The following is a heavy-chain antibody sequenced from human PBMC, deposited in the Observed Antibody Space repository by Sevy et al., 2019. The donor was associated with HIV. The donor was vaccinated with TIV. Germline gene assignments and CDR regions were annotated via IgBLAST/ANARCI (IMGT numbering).Heavy chain of an antibody. D-gene: IGHD1-26*01. CDR1: GFTFSSFS. J-gene: IGHJ4*02. CDR2: INGGGGSI. CDR3: ARPTPRIAPSSAAFFDY. V-gene: IGHV3-23*01. Sequence: GGSLRLSCAASGFTFSSFSMSWVRHIPGKGLEWVSTINGGGGSIYYAYSVKGRFTLSRDNSNNTVYLQMNRLRDEDTAVYYCARPTPRIAPSSAAFFDYWGQGTLVTVSS.